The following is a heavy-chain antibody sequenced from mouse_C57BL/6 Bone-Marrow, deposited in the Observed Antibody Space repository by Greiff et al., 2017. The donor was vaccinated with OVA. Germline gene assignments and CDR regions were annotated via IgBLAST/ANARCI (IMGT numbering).Heavy chain of an antibody. J-gene: IGHJ2*01. D-gene: IGHD2-4*01. CDR3: TTAMISYYFDY. CDR1: GYNITDDY. V-gene: IGHV14-4*01. Sequence: VQLQQSGAELVRPGASVKLSCTASGYNITDDYMPWVKQRPGQGLEWIGWIDPENGDTKYASKFQGKATITADTSSNTDYLQLSSLTSEATAVDYCTTAMISYYFDYWGQGTTLTVSS. CDR2: IDPENGDT.